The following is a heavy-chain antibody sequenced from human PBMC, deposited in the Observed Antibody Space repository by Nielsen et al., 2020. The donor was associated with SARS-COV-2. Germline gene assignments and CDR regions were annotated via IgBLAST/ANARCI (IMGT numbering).Heavy chain of an antibody. J-gene: IGHJ6*02. Sequence: SETLSLTCTVSGGSISSYYWSRIRQPPGKGLEWIGEINHSGSTNYNPSLKSRVTISVDTSKNQFSLKLSSVTAADTAVYYCARGGHRELYVPYYYGMDVWGQGTTVTVSS. CDR2: INHSGST. CDR1: GGSISSYY. V-gene: IGHV4-34*01. D-gene: IGHD1-26*01. CDR3: ARGGHRELYVPYYYGMDV.